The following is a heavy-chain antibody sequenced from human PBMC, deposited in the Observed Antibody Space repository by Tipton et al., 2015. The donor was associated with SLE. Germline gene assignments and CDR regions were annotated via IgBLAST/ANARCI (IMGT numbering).Heavy chain of an antibody. CDR3: ARGRVSGWYFDL. Sequence: TLSLTCAVYGGSFSGFYWTWIRQPPGKGLEWIGEINHSGSTNYNPSPKSRVTISVDTSKNQFSLKVTSVTAADTAVYYCARGRVSGWYFDLWGRDTLVTVSS. J-gene: IGHJ2*01. CDR1: GGSFSGFY. V-gene: IGHV4-34*01. CDR2: INHSGST. D-gene: IGHD6-13*01.